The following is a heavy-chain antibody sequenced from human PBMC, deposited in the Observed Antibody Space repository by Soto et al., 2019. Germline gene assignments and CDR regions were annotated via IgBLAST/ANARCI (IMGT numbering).Heavy chain of an antibody. CDR2: INHSGST. CDR3: ARVKVQWLVRYFQH. CDR1: GGSFSGYY. D-gene: IGHD6-19*01. Sequence: PSETLSLTCAVYGGSFSGYYWSWIRQPPGKGLGWIGEINHSGSTNYNPSLKSRVTISVDTSKNQFSLKLSSVTAADTAVYYCARVKVQWLVRYFQHWGQGTLVTVSS. J-gene: IGHJ1*01. V-gene: IGHV4-34*01.